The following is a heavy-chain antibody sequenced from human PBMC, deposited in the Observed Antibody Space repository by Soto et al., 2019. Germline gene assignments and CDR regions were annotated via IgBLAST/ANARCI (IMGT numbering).Heavy chain of an antibody. CDR3: ASDLSGRADV. D-gene: IGHD3-10*01. Sequence: GGSLRLSCAASGFTFSSYWMHWVRQAPGKGLVWVSRMNEDGGTTDYADSMKGRFTTSRDNAKNTLYLQMNSLRVEDTAVYYCASDLSGRADVWGQGTTVTVSS. V-gene: IGHV3-74*01. J-gene: IGHJ6*02. CDR1: GFTFSSYW. CDR2: MNEDGGTT.